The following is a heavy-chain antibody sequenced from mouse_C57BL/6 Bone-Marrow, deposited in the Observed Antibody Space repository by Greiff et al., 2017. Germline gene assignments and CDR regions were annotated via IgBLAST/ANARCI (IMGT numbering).Heavy chain of an antibody. V-gene: IGHV5-12*01. CDR1: GFTFSDYY. J-gene: IGHJ4*01. CDR2: ISNGGGST. D-gene: IGHD2-2*01. CDR3: ARRGVTKVGYAMDY. Sequence: EVQLVESGGGLVQPGGSLKLSCAASGFTFSDYYMYWVRQTPEKRLEWVAYISNGGGSTYYPDTVKGRFTISRDNAKNNLYLQMSRLKSEDTAMYYCARRGVTKVGYAMDYWGQGTSVTVSS.